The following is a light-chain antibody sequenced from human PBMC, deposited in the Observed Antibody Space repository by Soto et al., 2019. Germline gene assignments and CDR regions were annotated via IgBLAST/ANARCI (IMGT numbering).Light chain of an antibody. Sequence: QSALTQPPSASGSPGQSVTISCTGTSSDVGAYNYVSWYQQHPGKAPKLMICEVSKRPSGVPDRFSGSKSGNTASLTVSGLQAEDEADYYCSSYAGSNNLLFGGGTKVTVL. V-gene: IGLV2-8*01. CDR2: EVS. CDR1: SSDVGAYNY. CDR3: SSYAGSNNLL. J-gene: IGLJ2*01.